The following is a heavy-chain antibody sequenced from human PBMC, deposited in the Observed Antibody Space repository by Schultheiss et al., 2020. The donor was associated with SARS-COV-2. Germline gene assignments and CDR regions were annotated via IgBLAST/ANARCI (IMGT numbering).Heavy chain of an antibody. V-gene: IGHV1-2*02. CDR3: ARDERWLQFVYFQH. J-gene: IGHJ1*01. Sequence: ASVKVSCKASGYTFTGYYMHWVRQAPGQGLEWMGWINPNSGGTNYAQKFQGRVTMTRDTSISTAYMELSRLRSEDTAVYYCARDERWLQFVYFQHWGQGTLVTVSS. D-gene: IGHD5-24*01. CDR1: GYTFTGYY. CDR2: INPNSGGT.